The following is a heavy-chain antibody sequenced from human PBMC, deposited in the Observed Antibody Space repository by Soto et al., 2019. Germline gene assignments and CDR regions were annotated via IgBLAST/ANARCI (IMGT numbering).Heavy chain of an antibody. Sequence: QVQLVESGGGVVQPGRSLRLSCAASGFTFSSYAMHWVRQAPGKGLGWVAVISYDGSNKYYADSVKGRFTISRDNSKNTLYLQMNSLRAEDTAVYYCARGSSGDSDAFDIWGQGTMVTVSS. CDR1: GFTFSSYA. CDR2: ISYDGSNK. CDR3: ARGSSGDSDAFDI. J-gene: IGHJ3*02. D-gene: IGHD4-17*01. V-gene: IGHV3-30-3*01.